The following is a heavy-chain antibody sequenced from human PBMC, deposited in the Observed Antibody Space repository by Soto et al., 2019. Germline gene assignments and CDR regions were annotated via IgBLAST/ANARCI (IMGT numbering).Heavy chain of an antibody. Sequence: PGESLKISCKGSGYSFTSYWISWVRQMPGKGLEWMGRIDPSDSYTNYSPSFQGHVTISADKSISTAYLQWSSLKASDTAMYYCARHTKGYYGSGSYQDYWGQGTLVSVSS. D-gene: IGHD3-10*01. V-gene: IGHV5-10-1*01. CDR2: IDPSDSYT. J-gene: IGHJ4*02. CDR3: ARHTKGYYGSGSYQDY. CDR1: GYSFTSYW.